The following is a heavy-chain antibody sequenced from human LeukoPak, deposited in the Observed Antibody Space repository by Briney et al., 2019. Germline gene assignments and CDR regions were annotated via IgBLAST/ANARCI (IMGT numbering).Heavy chain of an antibody. D-gene: IGHD3-10*01. Sequence: PGGSLRLSCEVSGFTFNSRGMHWARQAPGKGRVWVAVIWSDGSIKYYADSVKGRFSISRDNSKNTLFLHMNTLRAEDTAMYYCATWFYYGSGSYIDYWGQGTLVTVSS. J-gene: IGHJ4*02. CDR3: ATWFYYGSGSYIDY. CDR2: IWSDGSIK. V-gene: IGHV3-33*01. CDR1: GFTFNSRG.